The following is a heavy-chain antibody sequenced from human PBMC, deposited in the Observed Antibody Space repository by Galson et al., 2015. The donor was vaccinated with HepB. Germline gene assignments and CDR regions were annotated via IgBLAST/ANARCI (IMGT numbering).Heavy chain of an antibody. CDR3: ARDRAVGATRGFDFDY. D-gene: IGHD1-26*01. Sequence: SLRLSCAASGFTFSSYVMSWVRQAPGKGLEGVSGISGSGGSTKYADSVQGRFTISRDNSKNTLYLQINSLRAEDTAVYYCARDRAVGATRGFDFDYWGQGTLVTVSS. V-gene: IGHV3-23*01. CDR1: GFTFSSYV. J-gene: IGHJ4*02. CDR2: ISGSGGST.